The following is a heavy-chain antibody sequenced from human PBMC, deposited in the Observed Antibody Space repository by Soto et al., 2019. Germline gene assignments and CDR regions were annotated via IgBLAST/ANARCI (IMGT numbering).Heavy chain of an antibody. D-gene: IGHD3-10*01. CDR1: GGYISSSSYY. CDR2: IYYSGST. J-gene: IGHJ4*02. CDR3: ARHVLLWFGELYYFDY. Sequence: SETLSLTCTVSGGYISSSSYYWGWIRQPPGKGLEWIGSIYYSGSTYYNPSLKSRVTISVDTSKNQFSLKLSSVTAADTAVYYCARHVLLWFGELYYFDYWGQGTLVTVSS. V-gene: IGHV4-39*01.